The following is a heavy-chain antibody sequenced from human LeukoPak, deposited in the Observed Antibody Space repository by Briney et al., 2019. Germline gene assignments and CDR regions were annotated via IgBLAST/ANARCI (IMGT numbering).Heavy chain of an antibody. V-gene: IGHV3-30*04. CDR1: GFTFSSYA. Sequence: PGGSLRLSCAASGFTFSSYAMHWVRQAPGKGLEWVAVLSYDGSNKYYADSVKGRSTISRDNSKNTLYLQMNSLRAEDTAVYYCARDRDCSSTSCYNAFDIWGQGTMVTVSS. J-gene: IGHJ3*02. CDR3: ARDRDCSSTSCYNAFDI. CDR2: LSYDGSNK. D-gene: IGHD2-2*02.